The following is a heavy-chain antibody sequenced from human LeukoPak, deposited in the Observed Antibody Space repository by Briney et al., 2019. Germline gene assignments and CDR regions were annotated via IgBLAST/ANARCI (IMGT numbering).Heavy chain of an antibody. D-gene: IGHD6-6*01. Sequence: GASVKVSCKVSGYTLTELSMHWVRQAPGKGLEWMGGFDPEDGETIYAQKFQGRVTMTEDTSTDTVNMDLSSLRSEDTAVYYCARDGSVYTGSPELGYYNYYMDVWGKGTTVTVS. CDR1: GYTLTELS. CDR3: ARDGSVYTGSPELGYYNYYMDV. V-gene: IGHV1-24*01. J-gene: IGHJ6*03. CDR2: FDPEDGET.